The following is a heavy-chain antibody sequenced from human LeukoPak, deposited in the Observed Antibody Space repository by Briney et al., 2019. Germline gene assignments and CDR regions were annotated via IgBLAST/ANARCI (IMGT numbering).Heavy chain of an antibody. CDR3: VRALAAILPIDY. J-gene: IGHJ4*02. D-gene: IGHD5-12*01. Sequence: GGSLRLSCAASGFTFSSYAMHWVRQAPGKGLEWVAVISYDGSNKYYADSVKGRFTISRDNSKNTLYLQMNSLRAEDTAVYYCVRALAAILPIDYWGQGTLVTVSS. V-gene: IGHV3-30*01. CDR2: ISYDGSNK. CDR1: GFTFSSYA.